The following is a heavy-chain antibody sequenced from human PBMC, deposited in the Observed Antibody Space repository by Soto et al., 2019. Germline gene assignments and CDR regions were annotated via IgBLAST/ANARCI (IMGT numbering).Heavy chain of an antibody. D-gene: IGHD3-16*02. Sequence: QITLKESGPTLVKPTQTLTLTCTFSGFSLSTSGVGVGWIRQPPGKALEWLALIYWDDDKRYSPSLKSRLTINKNTSQHQVVLTLTNMDPVDTATYYCPHYVIADRAQRSDAFDIWGQGTMVTVSS. CDR2: IYWDDDK. CDR3: PHYVIADRAQRSDAFDI. CDR1: GFSLSTSGVG. V-gene: IGHV2-5*02. J-gene: IGHJ3*02.